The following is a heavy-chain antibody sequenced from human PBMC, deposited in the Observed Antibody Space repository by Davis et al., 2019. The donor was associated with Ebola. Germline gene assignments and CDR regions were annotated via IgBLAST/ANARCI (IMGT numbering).Heavy chain of an antibody. J-gene: IGHJ4*02. D-gene: IGHD4-17*01. CDR1: GYTFTSYA. Sequence: ASVKVSCKASGYTFTSYAMHWVRQAPGQRLEWMGWINAGNGNTKYSQKFQGRVTITRDTSASTAYMELSSLRSEDTAVYYCARDRLGRGLRGDMIYWGQGTLVTVSS. CDR3: ARDRLGRGLRGDMIY. V-gene: IGHV1-3*01. CDR2: INAGNGNT.